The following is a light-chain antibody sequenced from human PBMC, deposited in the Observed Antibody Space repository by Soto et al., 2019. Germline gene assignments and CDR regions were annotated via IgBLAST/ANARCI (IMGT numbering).Light chain of an antibody. CDR2: GSS. J-gene: IGKJ2*01. CDR1: QSVSNNY. V-gene: IGKV3-20*01. Sequence: EVVLTQSPGTLSLSPGERATLSCRASQSVSNNYLAWYQQKPGQSPKLLIFGSSDRATGIPDRFSGSGSGTDITLTISSREPEDVAVYYCQQYGSSPPYTFGQGTKLEIK. CDR3: QQYGSSPPYT.